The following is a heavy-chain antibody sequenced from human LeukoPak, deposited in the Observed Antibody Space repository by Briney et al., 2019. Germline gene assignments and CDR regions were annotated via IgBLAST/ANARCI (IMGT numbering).Heavy chain of an antibody. Sequence: GGSLRLSCAASGFPFSYYAMNWVRQAPGKGLEWVAVISYDGSNKYYADSVKGRFTISRDNSKNTLYLQINSLRAEDTAVYYCAKDLVPAAMWVFDYWGQGTLVTVSS. D-gene: IGHD2-2*01. CDR1: GFPFSYYA. J-gene: IGHJ4*02. CDR2: ISYDGSNK. V-gene: IGHV3-30*18. CDR3: AKDLVPAAMWVFDY.